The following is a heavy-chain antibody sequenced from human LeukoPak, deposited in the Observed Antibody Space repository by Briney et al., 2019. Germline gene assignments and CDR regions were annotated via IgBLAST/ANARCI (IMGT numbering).Heavy chain of an antibody. CDR2: ISGSGGST. CDR1: GFTFSSYA. CDR3: AKDPVRGVTPRGFDC. V-gene: IGHV3-23*01. Sequence: EGSLRLSCAASGFTFSSYAMSWVRQAPGKGLEWVSTISGSGGSTYYADSVKGRFTISRDNSKNTLYLQMNSLRAEDTAVYYFAKDPVRGVTPRGFDCWGQGTLVTVSS. D-gene: IGHD3-10*01. J-gene: IGHJ4*02.